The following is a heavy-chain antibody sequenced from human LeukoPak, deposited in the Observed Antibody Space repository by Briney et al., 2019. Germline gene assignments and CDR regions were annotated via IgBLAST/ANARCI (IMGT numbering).Heavy chain of an antibody. CDR1: GGLISISTYY. CDR2: IYHSGST. V-gene: IGHV4-39*07. Sequence: SETLSLTCTVSGGLISISTYYWGWIRQPPGKGLEWIGSIYHSGSTYYNPSLKSRVTFSVDTSKNQFSLNLSSVTAADTAVYYCARVRRRDGYNVEYFQHWGQGTLVTVSS. CDR3: ARVRRRDGYNVEYFQH. J-gene: IGHJ1*01. D-gene: IGHD5-24*01.